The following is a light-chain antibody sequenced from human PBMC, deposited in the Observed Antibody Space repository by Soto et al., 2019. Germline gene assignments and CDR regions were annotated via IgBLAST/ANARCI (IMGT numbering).Light chain of an antibody. J-gene: IGLJ2*01. V-gene: IGLV2-14*01. CDR2: DVS. Sequence: QSALTQPASVSGSPGQSITISCTGTSSDVGSYNYVSWYQQYPGKAPKLMIYDVSNRPSGVSYRFSGSKSGNTASLTISGLQAEDEADYYCSSYTTISTLVVFGGGTKLTVL. CDR3: SSYTTISTLVV. CDR1: SSDVGSYNY.